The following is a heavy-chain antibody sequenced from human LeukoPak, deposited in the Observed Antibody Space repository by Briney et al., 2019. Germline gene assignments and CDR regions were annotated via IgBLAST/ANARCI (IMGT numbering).Heavy chain of an antibody. CDR1: GFTFDDYA. CDR2: ISWNSGTI. J-gene: IGHJ4*02. Sequence: PGGSLRLSCAASGFTFDDYAMHWVRQAPGKGLEWVSGISWNSGTIGYADSVKGRFTISRDNAKNSLYLQMNSLRAEDTALYYCAKDIYSYGYGTFDYWGQGTLVTVSS. CDR3: AKDIYSYGYGTFDY. V-gene: IGHV3-9*01. D-gene: IGHD5-18*01.